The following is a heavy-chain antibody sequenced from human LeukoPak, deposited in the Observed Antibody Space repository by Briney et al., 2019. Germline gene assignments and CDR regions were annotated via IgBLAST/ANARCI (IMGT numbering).Heavy chain of an antibody. V-gene: IGHV4-31*03. CDR1: SGSVTSGGDY. CDR3: ASLQYYYYYMDV. J-gene: IGHJ6*03. Sequence: SETLSLTCTVSSGSVTSGGDYWTWVRQHPAKGLEWIGYISYSGNTYYSPSLKSRLTISLDTSENQFSLKLNSVTAADTAIYYCASLQYYYYYMDVWGKGTTVTVSS. CDR2: ISYSGNT.